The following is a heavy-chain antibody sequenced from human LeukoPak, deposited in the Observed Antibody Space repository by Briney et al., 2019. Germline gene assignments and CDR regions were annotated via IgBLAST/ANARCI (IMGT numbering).Heavy chain of an antibody. CDR3: ARDDGYRDRAFDY. V-gene: IGHV3-21*01. CDR2: ISSSSSYI. J-gene: IGHJ4*02. D-gene: IGHD5-24*01. CDR1: GFTFSSYS. Sequence: GGSLRLSCAASGFTFSSYSMNWVRQAPGKGLEWVSSISSSSSYIYYADSVKGRFTISRDNAKNSLYLQMNSLRAEDTAVYYCARDDGYRDRAFDYWGQGTLVTVSS.